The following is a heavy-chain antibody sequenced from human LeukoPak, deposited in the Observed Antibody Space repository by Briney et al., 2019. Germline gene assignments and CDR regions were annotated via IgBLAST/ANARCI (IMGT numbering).Heavy chain of an antibody. CDR1: GFTFSSYS. V-gene: IGHV3-74*01. Sequence: RTGGSLRLSCAASGFTFSSYSMNWVRHAPGKGLVWVSRISTDGSSTFYADSVKGRFTVSRDNAKNTLYLQMDSLRAEDTAMYYCATGRGTPLGFWGQGALVTVSS. CDR2: ISTDGSST. CDR3: ATGRGTPLGF. J-gene: IGHJ4*02. D-gene: IGHD1-26*01.